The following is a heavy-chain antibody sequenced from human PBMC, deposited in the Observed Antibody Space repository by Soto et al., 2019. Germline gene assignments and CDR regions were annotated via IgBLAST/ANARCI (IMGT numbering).Heavy chain of an antibody. V-gene: IGHV1-2*04. CDR1: GYTFTGYY. J-gene: IGHJ3*02. CDR2: INPNSGGT. CDR3: ARGVDYGDYPDAFDI. Sequence: ASVKVSCKASGYTFTGYYMHWVRQAPGQGLEWMGWINPNSGGTNYAQKFQGWVTMTRDTSISTAYMELSRLRSDDTAVYYCARGVDYGDYPDAFDIWGQGTMVTVSS. D-gene: IGHD4-17*01.